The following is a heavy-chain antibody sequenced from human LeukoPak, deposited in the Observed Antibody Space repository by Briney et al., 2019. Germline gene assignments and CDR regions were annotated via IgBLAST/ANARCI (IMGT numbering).Heavy chain of an antibody. D-gene: IGHD1-20*01. J-gene: IGHJ4*02. CDR3: ARTTNWNDGEFDY. Sequence: PSETLSLTCTVSGGSISSSSYYWGWVRQAPGKGLEWVSAISGGGGTTYYADSVKGRFTISRDNAKNTLYLQMNSLRAEDTAVYYCARTTNWNDGEFDYWGQGTLVTVSS. CDR2: ISGGGGTT. V-gene: IGHV3-23*01. CDR1: GGSISSSSYY.